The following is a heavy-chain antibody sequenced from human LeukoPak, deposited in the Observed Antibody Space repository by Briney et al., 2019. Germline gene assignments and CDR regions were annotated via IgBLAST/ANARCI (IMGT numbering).Heavy chain of an antibody. J-gene: IGHJ4*02. CDR3: ARRYFDWSYYFDY. CDR2: IYPGDSDT. D-gene: IGHD3-9*01. CDR1: GYSFTTHW. V-gene: IGHV5-51*01. Sequence: GESLKISCKGSGYSFTTHWIAWVRQMPGKGLEWMGIIYPGDSDTRYSPSFQGQVTISADKSISTAYLQWSSLKASDTAMYYCARRYFDWSYYFDYWGQGTLVTVSS.